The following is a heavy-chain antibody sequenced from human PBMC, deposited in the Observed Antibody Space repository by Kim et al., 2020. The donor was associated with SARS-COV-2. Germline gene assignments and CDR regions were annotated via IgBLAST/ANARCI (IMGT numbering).Heavy chain of an antibody. CDR3: AGDYGRSFDL. D-gene: IGHD4-17*01. J-gene: IGHJ4*02. Sequence: YLVESVRGRFTISKDNAKNSLSLQMDSLRGEDTAVYYCAGDYGRSFDLWGQGTLVTVSS. V-gene: IGHV3-7*01.